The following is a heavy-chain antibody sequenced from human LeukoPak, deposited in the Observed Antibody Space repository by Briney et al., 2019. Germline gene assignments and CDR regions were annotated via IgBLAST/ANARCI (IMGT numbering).Heavy chain of an antibody. CDR3: TVVPAANNQH. CDR2: IRSKANSYAT. Sequence: PGGSLRLSCAASGFTFSGSAMHWVRQASGKGLEWVGRIRSKANSYATAYAASVKGRFTISRDDSKNTAYLQMNSLKTEDTAVYYCTVVPAANNQHWGQGTLVTVSS. J-gene: IGHJ1*01. D-gene: IGHD2-2*01. CDR1: GFTFSGSA. V-gene: IGHV3-73*01.